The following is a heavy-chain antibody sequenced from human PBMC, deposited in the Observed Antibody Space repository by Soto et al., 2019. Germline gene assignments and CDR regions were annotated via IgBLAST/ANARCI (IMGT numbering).Heavy chain of an antibody. D-gene: IGHD2-8*01. V-gene: IGHV3-33*01. CDR2: IWLDGSRK. Sequence: PGGSLRLSCAASGFTFNDYGMHWVRQTPGKGLEWVAVIWLDGSRKYYTDSVKGRFTISRDNSKNTVYLQMTNLRAEDTAVYYCARDWTNRYFDYWGQGTLVTVSS. J-gene: IGHJ4*02. CDR1: GFTFNDYG. CDR3: ARDWTNRYFDY.